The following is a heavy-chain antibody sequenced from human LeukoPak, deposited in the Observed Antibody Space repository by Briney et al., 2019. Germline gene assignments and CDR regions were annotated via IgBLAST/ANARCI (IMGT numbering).Heavy chain of an antibody. D-gene: IGHD3-9*01. CDR1: GYTFTSYG. V-gene: IGHV1-18*01. CDR2: TSTSKGNT. J-gene: IGHJ4*02. CDR3: ARDKDWDLEY. Sequence: ASVTVSCKPSGYTFTSYGISWLRQAPRQGLEGMGWTSTSKGNTRYAQNLQGRLTMTTDTFMRTAYMELRSLRSDETAVYYCARDKDWDLEYWGQGTLVTVSS.